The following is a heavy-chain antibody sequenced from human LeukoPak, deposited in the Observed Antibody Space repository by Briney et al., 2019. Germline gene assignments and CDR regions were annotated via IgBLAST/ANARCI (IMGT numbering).Heavy chain of an antibody. D-gene: IGHD6-19*01. CDR3: ARDLLAVADFP. Sequence: GASVKVSCKASGYTFTSYDINWVRQAPGQGLEWMGWINPNSGGTNYAQKFQGRVTMTRDTSISTAYMELSRLRSDDTAVYYCARDLLAVADFPWGQGTLVTVSS. J-gene: IGHJ5*02. CDR2: INPNSGGT. V-gene: IGHV1-2*02. CDR1: GYTFTSYD.